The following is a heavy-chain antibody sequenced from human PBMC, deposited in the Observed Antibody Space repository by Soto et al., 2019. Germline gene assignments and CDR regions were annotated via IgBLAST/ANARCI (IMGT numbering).Heavy chain of an antibody. CDR2: IYYSWST. J-gene: IGHJ6*02. D-gene: IGHD6-13*01. CDR1: GGSISSYY. CDR3: ARDTHVSSSWYVGYYYYGTDV. Sequence: SETLSLTCTVSGGSISSYYWSWIRQPPGKGLEWIGYIYYSWSTNYNPSLKSRVTISVDTSKNQFSLKLSSVTAADTAVYNCARDTHVSSSWYVGYYYYGTDVWGQGTTVTVSS. V-gene: IGHV4-59*01.